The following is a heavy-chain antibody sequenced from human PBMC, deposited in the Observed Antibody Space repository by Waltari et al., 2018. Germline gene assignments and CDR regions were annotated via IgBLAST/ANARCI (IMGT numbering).Heavy chain of an antibody. J-gene: IGHJ6*03. CDR2: INPSDGST. CDR1: GYTFTRYQ. CDR3: ARSGTFTAFYLSDYYHSYMDV. Sequence: QVHLVQSGAEVKKPGASVKVSCKASGYTFTRYQMHWGRQAPGQGLEWMGIINPSDGSTNYAQKFQGRVTMTRDTSTTTFYMDLSSLISEDTAVYYCARSGTFTAFYLSDYYHSYMDVWGKGTTVTVSS. V-gene: IGHV1-46*01. D-gene: IGHD2-21*02.